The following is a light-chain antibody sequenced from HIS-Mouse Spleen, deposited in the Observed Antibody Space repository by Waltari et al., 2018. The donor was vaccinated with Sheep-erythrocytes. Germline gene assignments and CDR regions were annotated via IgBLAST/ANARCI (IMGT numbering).Light chain of an antibody. Sequence: QSALTQPASVSGSPGQSITISCTGTSSDVGSYNLVSPYQQHPSKAPKLMIYEGSKRPSGGSNRLSGSKSAKPASLTIYGLQAEDEADYYCCSYAGSSTWVFGGGTKLTVL. CDR2: EGS. J-gene: IGLJ3*02. V-gene: IGLV2-23*01. CDR1: SSDVGSYNL. CDR3: CSYAGSSTWV.